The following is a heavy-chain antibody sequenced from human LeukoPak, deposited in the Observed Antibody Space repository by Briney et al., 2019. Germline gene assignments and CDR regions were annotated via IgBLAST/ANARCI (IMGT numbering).Heavy chain of an antibody. Sequence: GGSLRLSCAASGFTFSSYAMSWVRQAPGKGLEWVSAISGSGGSTYYADSVKGRFTISKDNSQNTLYLQMNSLRAEDTAVYYCAKGRGYCSGGSCYQEYWGQGTLVTVSS. CDR3: AKGRGYCSGGSCYQEY. V-gene: IGHV3-23*01. CDR2: ISGSGGST. CDR1: GFTFSSYA. D-gene: IGHD2-15*01. J-gene: IGHJ4*02.